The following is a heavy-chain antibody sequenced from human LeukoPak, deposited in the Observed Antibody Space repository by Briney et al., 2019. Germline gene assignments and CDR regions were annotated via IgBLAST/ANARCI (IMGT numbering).Heavy chain of an antibody. V-gene: IGHV1-69*04. D-gene: IGHD3-16*01. CDR1: GYTFTSYG. CDR2: IIPILGIA. Sequence: GASVKVSCKASGYTFTSYGISWVRQAPGQGLEWMGRIIPILGIANYAQKFQGRVTITADKSTSTAYMELSSLRSEDTAVYYCARDGLGGSTTDYWGQGTLVTVSS. CDR3: ARDGLGGSTTDY. J-gene: IGHJ4*02.